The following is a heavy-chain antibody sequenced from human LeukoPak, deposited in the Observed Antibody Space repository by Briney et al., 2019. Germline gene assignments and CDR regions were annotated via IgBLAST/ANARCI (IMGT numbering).Heavy chain of an antibody. V-gene: IGHV4-34*01. Sequence: SETLSLTCAVYGGSFSGYYWSWIRQPPGKGLEWIGEINHSGSTNYNPSLKSRVTISVDTSKNQFSLKLSSVTAADTAVYYCARRTPRITMVRGVRDYYYYMDVWGKGTTVTISS. J-gene: IGHJ6*03. D-gene: IGHD3-10*01. CDR1: GGSFSGYY. CDR2: INHSGST. CDR3: ARRTPRITMVRGVRDYYYYMDV.